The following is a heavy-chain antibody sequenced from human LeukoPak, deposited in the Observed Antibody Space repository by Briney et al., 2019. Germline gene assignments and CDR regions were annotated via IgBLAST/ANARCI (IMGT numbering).Heavy chain of an antibody. CDR3: AKDRSGWYENFQH. J-gene: IGHJ1*01. D-gene: IGHD6-19*01. CDR2: ISGSGGST. CDR1: EFTFSSYA. V-gene: IGHV3-23*01. Sequence: GGSLRLSCAASEFTFSSYAMSWVRQAPGKGLEWVSAISGSGGSTYYADSVKGRFTISRDNSKNTLYLQMNSLRAEDTAVYYCAKDRSGWYENFQHWGQGTLVTVSS.